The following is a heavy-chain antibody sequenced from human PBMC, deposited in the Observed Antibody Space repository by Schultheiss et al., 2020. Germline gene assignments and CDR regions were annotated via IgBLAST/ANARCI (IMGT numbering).Heavy chain of an antibody. Sequence: SETLSLTCTVSGGSISSYYWSWIRQPPGKGLEWIGYIYYSGSTNYNPSLKSRVTISVDTSKNQFSLKLSSVTAADTAVYYCARASGDNWNYGYFYGLYVWGQGTTVTVSS. CDR2: IYYSGST. D-gene: IGHD1-7*01. V-gene: IGHV4-59*01. CDR3: ARASGDNWNYGYFYGLYV. CDR1: GGSISSYY. J-gene: IGHJ6*02.